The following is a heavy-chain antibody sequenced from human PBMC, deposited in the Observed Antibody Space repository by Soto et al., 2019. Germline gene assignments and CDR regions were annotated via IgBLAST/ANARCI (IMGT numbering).Heavy chain of an antibody. J-gene: IGHJ6*03. CDR2: ISAYNGNT. D-gene: IGHD3-10*01. CDR3: ATATYYYGSGSPYMDV. Sequence: QVQLVQSGAEVKKPGASVKVSCKASGYTFTSYGISWVRQAPGQGLEWMGWISAYNGNTNYAQKLQGRVTMTTDTSTSTAYMELRSLRSDDTAVYYGATATYYYGSGSPYMDVWGKGTTVTVSS. V-gene: IGHV1-18*01. CDR1: GYTFTSYG.